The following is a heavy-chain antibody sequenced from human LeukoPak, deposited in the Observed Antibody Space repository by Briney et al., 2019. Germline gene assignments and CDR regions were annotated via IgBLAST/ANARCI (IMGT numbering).Heavy chain of an antibody. CDR1: GFTVSSNY. D-gene: IGHD6-19*01. J-gene: IGHJ4*02. CDR3: TKSRSVAGDS. Sequence: GGSLRLSCAASGFTVSSNYMSWVRQAPGKGQEWVSGISSSGHSTYYVDSVKGRFTISRDNSKNTLYLQMNSLRAEDTAVYYCTKSRSVAGDSWGQGTLVTVSS. CDR2: ISSSGHST. V-gene: IGHV3-23*01.